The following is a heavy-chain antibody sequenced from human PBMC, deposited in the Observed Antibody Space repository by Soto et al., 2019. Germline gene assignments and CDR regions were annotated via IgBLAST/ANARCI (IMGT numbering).Heavy chain of an antibody. CDR2: ISSDGSNE. V-gene: IGHV3-33*01. J-gene: IGHJ5*02. D-gene: IGHD2-21*01. CDR1: GFTFNNYG. Sequence: QVQLVEYGGGVVQPGRSLRLSCAASGFTFNNYGMHWVRQAPGMGLEWVAVISSDGSNEYYGDSVKGRFTIYRDNSKDTLYLQMNSLRAEDTAVYYCARDREYSGDNWFDPWGKGPLVTVSS. CDR3: ARDREYSGDNWFDP.